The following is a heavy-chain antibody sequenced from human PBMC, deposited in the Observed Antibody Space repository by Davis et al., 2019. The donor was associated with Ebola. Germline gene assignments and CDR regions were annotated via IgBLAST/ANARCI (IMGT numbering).Heavy chain of an antibody. CDR3: TRDFQAHLNYYSDS. Sequence: GESLKISCAASGLTFSEAWMTWVRQAPGKGPEWVAIIKGDGSQKYYVDSMEGRFTISRDNAKKSLYLQMNSLRDEDTAVYYCTRDFQAHLNYYSDSWGQGTLVTVSS. V-gene: IGHV3-7*01. CDR2: IKGDGSQK. J-gene: IGHJ4*02. CDR1: GLTFSEAW.